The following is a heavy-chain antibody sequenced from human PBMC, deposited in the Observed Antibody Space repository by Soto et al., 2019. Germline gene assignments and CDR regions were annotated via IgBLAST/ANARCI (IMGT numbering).Heavy chain of an antibody. Sequence: GGSLRLPCAASGFTFDDYAMHWVRQAPGKGLEWVSGISWNSGSIGYADSVKGRFTISRDNAKNSLYLQMNSLRAEDTALYYCAKGQGGGIVATISGLDYWGQGTLVTVSS. CDR3: AKGQGGGIVATISGLDY. CDR1: GFTFDDYA. V-gene: IGHV3-9*01. D-gene: IGHD5-12*01. CDR2: ISWNSGSI. J-gene: IGHJ4*02.